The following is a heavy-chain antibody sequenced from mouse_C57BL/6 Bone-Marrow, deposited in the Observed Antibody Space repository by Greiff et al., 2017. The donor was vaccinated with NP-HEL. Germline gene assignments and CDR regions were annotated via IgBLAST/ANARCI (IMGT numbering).Heavy chain of an antibody. CDR1: GYTFTDYY. Sequence: EVKVVESGPVLVKPGASVKMSCKASGYTFTDYYMNWVKQSHGKSLEWIGVINPYNGGTSYNQKFKGKATLTVDKSSSTAYMELNSLTSEDSAVYYCARSGLQAYWGQGTLVTVSA. V-gene: IGHV1-19*01. CDR2: INPYNGGT. D-gene: IGHD2-4*01. CDR3: ARSGLQAY. J-gene: IGHJ3*01.